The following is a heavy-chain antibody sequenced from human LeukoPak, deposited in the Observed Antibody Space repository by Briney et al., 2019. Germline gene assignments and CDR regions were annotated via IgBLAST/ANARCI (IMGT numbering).Heavy chain of an antibody. V-gene: IGHV3-53*01. D-gene: IGHD5-12*01. CDR2: IYSSGST. CDR3: TTEVVASTPNNFYYSAMDV. CDR1: GFTVSSNY. J-gene: IGHJ6*02. Sequence: GGSLRLSCAASGFTVSSNYMSWVRQAPGKGLEWVSFIYSSGSTFYADSVKGRFSISRDNSKNTVFLQMNSLKTEDTAVYYCTTEVVASTPNNFYYSAMDVWGQGTTVTASS.